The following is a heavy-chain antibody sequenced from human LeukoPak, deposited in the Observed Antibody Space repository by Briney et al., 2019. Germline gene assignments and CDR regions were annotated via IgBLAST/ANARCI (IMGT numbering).Heavy chain of an antibody. V-gene: IGHV4-4*02. J-gene: IGHJ5*02. Sequence: PSETLSLTCAVSGGSISSGNWWSWVRQPPGKGLEWIGEIYHSGRTNYNPSLKSRVTISLDKSKNQFSLKLSSVTAADTAVYYCARGGTMVRVPGWFDPWGQGTLVTVSS. CDR2: IYHSGRT. CDR3: ARGGTMVRVPGWFDP. D-gene: IGHD3-10*01. CDR1: GGSISSGNW.